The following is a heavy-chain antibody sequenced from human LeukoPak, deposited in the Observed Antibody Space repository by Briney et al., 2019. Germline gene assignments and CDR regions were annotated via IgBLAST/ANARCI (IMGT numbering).Heavy chain of an antibody. V-gene: IGHV4-59*01. D-gene: IGHD3-22*01. J-gene: IGHJ6*02. Sequence: SETLSLTCTVSGGSISSYYWSWIRQPPGKGLEWIGCIYYSGSTNYNPSLKSRVTISVDTSKNQFPLKLSSVTAADTAVYYRVRCFYDSSGYYLPRAGDYYYYGMDVWGQGTTVTVSS. CDR2: IYYSGST. CDR3: VRCFYDSSGYYLPRAGDYYYYGMDV. CDR1: GGSISSYY.